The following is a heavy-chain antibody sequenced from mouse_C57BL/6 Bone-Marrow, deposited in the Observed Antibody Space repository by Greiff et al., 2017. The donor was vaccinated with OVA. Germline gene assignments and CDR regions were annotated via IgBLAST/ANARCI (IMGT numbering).Heavy chain of an antibody. D-gene: IGHD2-3*01. CDR3: ARNDGYYPYYYAMDY. CDR1: GYTFTDYN. V-gene: IGHV1-18*01. CDR2: INPNNGGT. J-gene: IGHJ4*01. Sequence: EVQLQQSGPELVKPGASVKIPCKASGYTFTDYNMDWVKQSHGKSLEWIGDINPNNGGTIYNQKFKGKATLTVDKYSSTAYMELRSLTSEDTAVYYCARNDGYYPYYYAMDYWGQGTSVTVSS.